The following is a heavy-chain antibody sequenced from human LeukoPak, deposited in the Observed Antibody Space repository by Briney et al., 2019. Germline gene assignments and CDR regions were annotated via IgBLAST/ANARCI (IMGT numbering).Heavy chain of an antibody. J-gene: IGHJ5*02. CDR1: GGSISSGSYY. D-gene: IGHD3-16*01. V-gene: IGHV4-61*02. Sequence: ASQTLSLTCTVSGGSISSGSYYWSWIRQPAGKGLEWIGRIYTSGSTNYNPSLKSRVTISVDTSKNQFSLKLSSVTAADTAVYYCARRGTLRKGWNWLAHWGQGTLVTVSS. CDR2: IYTSGST. CDR3: ARRGTLRKGWNWLAH.